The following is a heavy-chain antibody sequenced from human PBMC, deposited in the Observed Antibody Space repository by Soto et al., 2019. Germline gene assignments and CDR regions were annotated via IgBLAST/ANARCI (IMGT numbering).Heavy chain of an antibody. Sequence: GGSLRLSCVASEVTFASYDMDWVRQAPGKGLEWVSLITSGGGGANYADSVKGRFTISRTNSPTTLYLTMNSLRAEDTTIYHCVKEGRDWNCRPSFVRWGGGTTVTIST. J-gene: IGHJ6*04. V-gene: IGHV3-23*01. D-gene: IGHD1-1*01. CDR3: VKEGRDWNCRPSFVR. CDR2: ITSGGGGA. CDR1: EVTFASYD.